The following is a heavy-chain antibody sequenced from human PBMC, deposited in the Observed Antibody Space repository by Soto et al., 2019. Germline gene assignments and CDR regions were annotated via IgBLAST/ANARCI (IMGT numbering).Heavy chain of an antibody. V-gene: IGHV4-4*07. Sequence: SETLSLTCTVSGGSISGYYWSWIRQPAGKGLEWIGRIYTSGSTNYNPSLKSRVTMSVDTSKNQFSLKLSSVTAADTAVYYCAREVLSVDVWGSYRIGYFDYWGQGTLVTVSS. CDR1: GGSISGYY. CDR2: IYTSGST. J-gene: IGHJ4*02. CDR3: AREVLSVDVWGSYRIGYFDY. D-gene: IGHD3-16*02.